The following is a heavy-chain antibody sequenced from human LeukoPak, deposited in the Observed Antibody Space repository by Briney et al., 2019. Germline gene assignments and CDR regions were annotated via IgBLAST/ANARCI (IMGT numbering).Heavy chain of an antibody. Sequence: GGSLRLSCVASGFTSSSYWMHWVRHAPGKGPVWVSRINTDGSSINYADSVKGRFTISRDNAKNTLYLQMNSLRVEDTAVYYCARDWWFDPWGQGTLVTVSS. CDR1: GFTSSSYW. V-gene: IGHV3-74*01. CDR3: ARDWWFDP. CDR2: INTDGSSI. J-gene: IGHJ5*02.